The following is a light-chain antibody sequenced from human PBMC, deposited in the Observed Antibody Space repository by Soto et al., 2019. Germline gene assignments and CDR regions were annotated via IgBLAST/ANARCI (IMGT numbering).Light chain of an antibody. CDR3: QQLNSYSWT. CDR2: AAS. CDR1: QDISSY. J-gene: IGKJ1*01. V-gene: IGKV1-9*01. Sequence: DIQLTQSPSILSASVGDRVTITCRASQDISSYLAWYQQEPGKAPKLLIYAASTLQSGVPSRFSGSGSGTEFTLTISSLQPEDFATYHCQQLNSYSWTFGQGTKVEIK.